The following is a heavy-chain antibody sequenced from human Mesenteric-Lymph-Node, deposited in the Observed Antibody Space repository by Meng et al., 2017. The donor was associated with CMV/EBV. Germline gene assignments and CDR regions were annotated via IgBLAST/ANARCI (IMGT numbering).Heavy chain of an antibody. V-gene: IGHV3-53*01. CDR1: GFIISSKY. CDR3: ARGYCSSTSCPAGMDV. J-gene: IGHJ6*02. CDR2: IYSGAST. Sequence: GESLKISCAASGFIISSKYMTWVRQAPGKGLEWVSIIYSGASTYYADSVKGRFTISRDNAKNSLYLQMNSLRAEDTAVYYCARGYCSSTSCPAGMDVWGQGTTVTVSS. D-gene: IGHD2-2*01.